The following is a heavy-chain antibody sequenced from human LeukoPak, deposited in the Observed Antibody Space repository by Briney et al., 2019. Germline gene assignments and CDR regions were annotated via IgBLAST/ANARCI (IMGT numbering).Heavy chain of an antibody. Sequence: GAPVKPSCNASGHTFTGYYMHWVRQAPGQGLEWMGWINPYSGGTNYAQKFPGRVSMTEDTSISTTHIELSRLKSADTTMYYCAKDLIVVDTISNYYYYYYMDVWGKGNTVTVSS. V-gene: IGHV1-2*02. J-gene: IGHJ6*03. CDR3: AKDLIVVDTISNYYYYYYMDV. CDR2: INPYSGGT. CDR1: GHTFTGYY. D-gene: IGHD5-12*01.